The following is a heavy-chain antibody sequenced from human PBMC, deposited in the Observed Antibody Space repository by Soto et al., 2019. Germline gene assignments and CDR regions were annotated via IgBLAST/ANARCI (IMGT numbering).Heavy chain of an antibody. V-gene: IGHV4-31*03. Sequence: QVQLQESGPGLVKPSQTLSLTCTVSGGSISSGGYYWSWIRPHPGKGLEWIGYIYYSGSTYYNPSLKSRVTLSVDTSKHQFSLKLSSVTAADTAVYYCARSEQQLDTESYYGMDVWGQGTTVTVSS. CDR2: IYYSGST. CDR3: ARSEQQLDTESYYGMDV. J-gene: IGHJ6*02. CDR1: GGSISSGGYY. D-gene: IGHD6-13*01.